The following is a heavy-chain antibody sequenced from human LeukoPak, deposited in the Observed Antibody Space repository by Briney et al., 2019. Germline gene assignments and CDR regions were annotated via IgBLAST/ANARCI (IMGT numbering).Heavy chain of an antibody. Sequence: SETLSLTCAVYGGSFSGYYWSWIRQPPGKGLEWIGEINHSGSTNYNPSLKSRVTISVDTSKNQFSLKLSSVTAADTAVYYCAGGGVIVAAAGYYFDYWGQGTLVTVSS. D-gene: IGHD6-13*01. CDR3: AGGGVIVAAAGYYFDY. V-gene: IGHV4-34*01. J-gene: IGHJ4*02. CDR2: INHSGST. CDR1: GGSFSGYY.